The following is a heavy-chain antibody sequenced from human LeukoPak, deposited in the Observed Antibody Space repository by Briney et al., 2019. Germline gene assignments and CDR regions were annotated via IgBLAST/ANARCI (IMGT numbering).Heavy chain of an antibody. D-gene: IGHD2-21*01. CDR3: ARDGKISPYSGMDV. Sequence: SQTLSLTCAVSGGSISSGGYSWSWIRQPPGKGLEWIGYIYHSGSTYYNPSLKSRVTISVDRSKNQFSLKLTSVTAADTAAYYCARDGKISPYSGMDVWGQGTTVTVSS. CDR2: IYHSGST. V-gene: IGHV4-30-2*01. CDR1: GGSISSGGYS. J-gene: IGHJ6*02.